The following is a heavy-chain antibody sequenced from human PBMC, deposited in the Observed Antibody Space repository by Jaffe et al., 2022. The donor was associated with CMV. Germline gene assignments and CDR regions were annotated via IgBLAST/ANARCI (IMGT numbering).Heavy chain of an antibody. CDR1: GFTFSSYG. Sequence: QVQLVESGGGVVQPGRSLRLSCAASGFTFSSYGMHWVRQAPGKGLEWVAVIWYDGSNKYYADSVKGRFTISRDNSKNTLYLQMNSLRAEDTAVYYCARAFGVDTAMVGDYWGQGTLVTVSS. CDR3: ARAFGVDTAMVGDY. J-gene: IGHJ4*02. D-gene: IGHD5-18*01. CDR2: IWYDGSNK. V-gene: IGHV3-33*08.